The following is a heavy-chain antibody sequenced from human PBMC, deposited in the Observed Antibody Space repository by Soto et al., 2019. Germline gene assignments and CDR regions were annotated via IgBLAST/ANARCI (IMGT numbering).Heavy chain of an antibody. J-gene: IGHJ4*02. CDR2: ILPTDSST. V-gene: IGHV5-10-1*01. D-gene: IGHD6-19*01. CDR1: GYTFTNNW. Sequence: EVQLVQSGAEVKKPGESLRMSCETSGYTFTNNWISWVRQMPGKGLEWMGRILPTDSSTDYHPSFQGHVTISVDKSSSTVYLQWSSLKASDTAIYYCARGHGWVDYWSQGTLVTVSS. CDR3: ARGHGWVDY.